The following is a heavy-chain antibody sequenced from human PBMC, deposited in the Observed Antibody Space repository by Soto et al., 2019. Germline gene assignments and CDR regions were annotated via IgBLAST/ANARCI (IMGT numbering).Heavy chain of an antibody. D-gene: IGHD3-22*01. J-gene: IGHJ4*02. Sequence: PSETLSLTCTVSGGSISSGGYYWSWIRQHPGKGLEWIGYIYYSGSTYYNPSLKSRVTISVDTSKNQFSLKLSSVTAADTAVYYCARVPYYDSSGYYIDYWGQGTLVTVSS. CDR1: GGSISSGGYY. CDR3: ARVPYYDSSGYYIDY. CDR2: IYYSGST. V-gene: IGHV4-31*03.